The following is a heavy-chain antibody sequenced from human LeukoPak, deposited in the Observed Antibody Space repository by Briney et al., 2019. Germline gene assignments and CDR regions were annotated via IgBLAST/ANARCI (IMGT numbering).Heavy chain of an antibody. V-gene: IGHV1-2*02. CDR2: INHNSYGT. D-gene: IGHD3-10*01. CDR1: GYTFTVCY. CDR3: ARDLSGTMVRGVLDY. J-gene: IGHJ4*02. Sequence: ASVKVPYKSCGYTFTVCYMHWVRQAPGQGLEWMGWINHNSYGTNYAQKCLGRVTMTRDTSISTAYMELSRLRSDDTAVYYCARDLSGTMVRGVLDYWGQGTLVTVSS.